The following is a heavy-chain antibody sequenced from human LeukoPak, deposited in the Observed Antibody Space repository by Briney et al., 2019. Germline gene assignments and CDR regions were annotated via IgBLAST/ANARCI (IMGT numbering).Heavy chain of an antibody. D-gene: IGHD5-12*01. J-gene: IGHJ4*02. V-gene: IGHV3-11*03. CDR3: SLGGYGRECDF. Sequence: GGSLRLSCAVSGFTFTDYNMSWIRQAPGKGLEWVSYISTSGSHTNYVDSVKGRFIISRDSAKNSLYLKMNSLRAEDTAVYYCSLGGYGRECDFGGRGTLVTVSS. CDR1: GFTFTDYN. CDR2: ISTSGSHT.